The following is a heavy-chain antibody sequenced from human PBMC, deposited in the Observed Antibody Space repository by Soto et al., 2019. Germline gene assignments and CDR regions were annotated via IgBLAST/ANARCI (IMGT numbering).Heavy chain of an antibody. CDR1: GISITSSY. J-gene: IGHJ5*02. V-gene: IGHV4-59*08. CDR3: ARGRHWFGP. CDR2: ISDRGDI. Sequence: SETLSLTCTVSGISITSSYWNWFRQSPGKGLEWIGQISDRGDINYNPPLASRVAISTDTSKNQVSLTLTAVNAADTAVYFCARGRHWFGPWGQGTLVTVSS.